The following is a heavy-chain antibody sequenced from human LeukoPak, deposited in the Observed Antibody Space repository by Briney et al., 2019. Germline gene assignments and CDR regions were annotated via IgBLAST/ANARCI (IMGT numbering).Heavy chain of an antibody. CDR2: IYSGGST. Sequence: GGSLRLSCAASGFTVSSNYMSWVRQAPGKGLEWVSLIYSGGSTYYADSVKGRFTISRDNSKNTVYLQMNSLRDEDTAVYYCARDLEAANTYYFDYWGQGTMVTVSS. V-gene: IGHV3-53*01. CDR1: GFTVSSNY. J-gene: IGHJ4*02. CDR3: ARDLEAANTYYFDY. D-gene: IGHD6-13*01.